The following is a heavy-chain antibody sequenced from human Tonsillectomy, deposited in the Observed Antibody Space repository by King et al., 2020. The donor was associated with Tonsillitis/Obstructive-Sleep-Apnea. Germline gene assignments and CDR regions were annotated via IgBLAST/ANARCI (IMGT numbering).Heavy chain of an antibody. CDR3: ATYGDYGWFDP. CDR2: ISYDGSNK. D-gene: IGHD4-17*01. V-gene: IGHV3-30*14. J-gene: IGHJ5*02. Sequence: QLVQSGGGVVQPGRSLRLSCAASGFTFSSYAMHWVRQAPGKGLEWVAVISYDGSNKYYADSVKGRFTISRDNSKNTLYLQMNSLRAEDTAVYYCATYGDYGWFDPWGQGTLVTVSS. CDR1: GFTFSSYA.